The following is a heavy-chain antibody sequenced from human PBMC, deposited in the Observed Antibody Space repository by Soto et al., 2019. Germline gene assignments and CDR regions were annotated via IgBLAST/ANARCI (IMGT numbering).Heavy chain of an antibody. V-gene: IGHV3-53*01. Sequence: EVQLVESGGGLIQPGGSLRLSCAASGFTVSSNYMSWVRQAPGKGLEWVSVIYSGGSTYYADSVKGRFTISRDNSKNTLYLQMNSLRAEDTAVYYCARESRILTGPPGYYGMDVWGQGTTVTVSS. CDR2: IYSGGST. CDR1: GFTVSSNY. CDR3: ARESRILTGPPGYYGMDV. J-gene: IGHJ6*02. D-gene: IGHD3-9*01.